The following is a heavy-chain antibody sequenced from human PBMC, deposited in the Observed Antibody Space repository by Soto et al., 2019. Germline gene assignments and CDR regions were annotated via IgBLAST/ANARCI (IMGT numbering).Heavy chain of an antibody. CDR2: IYYSGST. J-gene: IGHJ6*02. CDR1: GGSISSYY. V-gene: IGHV4-59*01. CDR3: ARDYYYGMDV. Sequence: TVSGGSISSYYWSWIRQPPGKGLEWIGYIYYSGSTNYNPSLKSRVTISVDTSKNQFSLKLSSVTAADTAVYYCARDYYYGMDVWGQGTTVTVSS.